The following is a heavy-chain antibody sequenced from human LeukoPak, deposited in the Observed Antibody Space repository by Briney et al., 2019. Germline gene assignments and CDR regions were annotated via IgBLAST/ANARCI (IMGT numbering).Heavy chain of an antibody. J-gene: IGHJ4*02. CDR1: GGSISSYY. CDR2: IYYSGST. Sequence: PSETLSLTCTVSGGSISSYYWSWIRQPPGKGLEWIGYIYYSGSTNYNPSLKSRVTISVDTSKNQFSLKLSSVTAADTAVYYCAAVNRSSGSYNRLDYWRQGTLVTASS. D-gene: IGHD1-26*01. CDR3: AAVNRSSGSYNRLDY. V-gene: IGHV4-59*01.